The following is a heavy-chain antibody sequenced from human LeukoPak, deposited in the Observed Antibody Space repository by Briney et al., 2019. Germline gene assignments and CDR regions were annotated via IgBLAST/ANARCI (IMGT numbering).Heavy chain of an antibody. Sequence: SETLSLTCTVSGGSISGSYYYWGWIRQPPGKGLEWIGTIYRSGRSTFYNPSLKSRVAMSVDTSKNHFSLNLTSVTAADTAIYYCARHRAKRLNDAFEIWGQGTVVSVSS. CDR1: GGSISGSYYY. D-gene: IGHD3-10*01. J-gene: IGHJ3*02. CDR2: IYRSGRST. CDR3: ARHRAKRLNDAFEI. V-gene: IGHV4-39*01.